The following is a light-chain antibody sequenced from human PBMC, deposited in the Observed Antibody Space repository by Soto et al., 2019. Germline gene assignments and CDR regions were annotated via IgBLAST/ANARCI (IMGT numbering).Light chain of an antibody. CDR2: GTT. V-gene: IGKV3-20*01. CDR1: QSVSTNY. CDR3: QQYSESSYT. J-gene: IGKJ2*01. Sequence: ETVLTQSPGTLSLSPGERATLSCRASQSVSTNYLAWYQQKPGLAPRLVIYGTTSRATGIPDRFSGSGSGTDFPLTISRLEPEDFAVYYCQQYSESSYTFGQGTKLEI.